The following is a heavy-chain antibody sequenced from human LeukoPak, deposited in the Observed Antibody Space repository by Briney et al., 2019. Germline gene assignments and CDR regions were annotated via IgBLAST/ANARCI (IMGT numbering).Heavy chain of an antibody. V-gene: IGHV1-3*01. CDR2: INAGNGNT. Sequence: GASVKVSCKASGYTFTSYAMHWVRQAPGQRLEWMGWINAGNGNTKYSQKFQGRVTITRDTSASTAYMELSSLRSEDTAVYYCARIAAAGTVYFDYWGQGTLVTVSS. D-gene: IGHD6-13*01. J-gene: IGHJ4*02. CDR3: ARIAAAGTVYFDY. CDR1: GYTFTSYA.